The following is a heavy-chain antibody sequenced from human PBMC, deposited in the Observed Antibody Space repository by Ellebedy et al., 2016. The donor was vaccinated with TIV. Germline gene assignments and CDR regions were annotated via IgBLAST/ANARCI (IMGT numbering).Heavy chain of an antibody. D-gene: IGHD4-17*01. V-gene: IGHV1-24*01. Sequence: AASVKVSCKVSGYTLTELSMHWVRQAPGKGLEWMGGFDPEDGETIYAQKFQGRVTITRDTSASTAYMELSSLRSEDTAVYYCARRADYGDYAHFDYWGQGTLVTVSS. CDR2: FDPEDGET. J-gene: IGHJ4*02. CDR3: ARRADYGDYAHFDY. CDR1: GYTLTELS.